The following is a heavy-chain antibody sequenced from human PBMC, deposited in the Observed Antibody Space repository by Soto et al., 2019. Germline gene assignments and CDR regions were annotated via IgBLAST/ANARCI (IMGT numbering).Heavy chain of an antibody. D-gene: IGHD3-22*01. CDR2: INHSGST. CDR3: ARAPMVLTRSYFDS. CDR1: GGSFSAYY. J-gene: IGHJ4*02. Sequence: SETLSLTCAVYGGSFSAYYWTWIRQPPGKGLEWIGEINHSGSTNYSPSLKSRLIISLDTSKNQFSLNLASVTAADTAVYYCARAPMVLTRSYFDSWGQGTPVTVSS. V-gene: IGHV4-34*01.